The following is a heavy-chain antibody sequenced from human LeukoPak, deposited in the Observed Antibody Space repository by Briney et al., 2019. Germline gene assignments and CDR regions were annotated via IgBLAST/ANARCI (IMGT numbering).Heavy chain of an antibody. V-gene: IGHV1-2*02. D-gene: IGHD6-6*01. CDR3: ARQVHYSSSSDWFDP. CDR2: INPNSGGT. Sequence: ASVKVSCKASGYTFTGYYMHWVRQAPGQGLEWMGWINPNSGGTNYAQKFQGRVTMTRDTSISTAYMELRSLRSDDTAVYYCARQVHYSSSSDWFDPWGQGTLVTVSS. J-gene: IGHJ5*02. CDR1: GYTFTGYY.